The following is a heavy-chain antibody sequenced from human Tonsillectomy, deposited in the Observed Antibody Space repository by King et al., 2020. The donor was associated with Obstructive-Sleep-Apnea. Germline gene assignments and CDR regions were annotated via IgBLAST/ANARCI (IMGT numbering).Heavy chain of an antibody. Sequence: HVQLQESGPGLVKPSETLSLTCTVSGGSITSYYWSWIRQPPGKGLEWIVYIYYTGSANYNPSLKSRVTISLDTSKNQFSLRLSSVTAADTAVFYCASEWLGVDYWGQGTLVTVSS. D-gene: IGHD6-19*01. CDR1: GGSITSYY. V-gene: IGHV4-59*01. CDR2: IYYTGSA. J-gene: IGHJ4*02. CDR3: ASEWLGVDY.